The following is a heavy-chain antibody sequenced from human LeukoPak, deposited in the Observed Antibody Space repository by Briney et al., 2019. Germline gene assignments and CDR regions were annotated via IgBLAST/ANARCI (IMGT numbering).Heavy chain of an antibody. CDR3: ARDPPSSRYDFWSGFEV. D-gene: IGHD3-3*01. CDR2: IKQDGSEK. J-gene: IGHJ6*04. Sequence: PGGSLRLSCAASGFTFRSYWMSWVRQAPGKGLEWVANIKQDGSEKYYVDSVKGRFTISKDNAENSLYLQMNSLRAEDTAVYYCARDPPSSRYDFWSGFEVWGKGTTVIVSS. V-gene: IGHV3-7*01. CDR1: GFTFRSYW.